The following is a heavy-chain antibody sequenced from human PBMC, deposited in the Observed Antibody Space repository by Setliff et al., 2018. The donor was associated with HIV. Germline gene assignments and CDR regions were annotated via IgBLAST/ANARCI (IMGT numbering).Heavy chain of an antibody. CDR3: ARVRLRVPPSIFDY. CDR2: VYYSGST. D-gene: IGHD2-2*01. V-gene: IGHV4-59*11. CDR1: GGSISSHY. Sequence: PSETLSLTCTVSGGSISSHYWSWIRQPPGKGLEWIGSVYYSGSTNYNPSLKSRITISLDTSKNQFSLRLNSVTAADTAVYYCARVRLRVPPSIFDYWGQGALVTVSS. J-gene: IGHJ4*02.